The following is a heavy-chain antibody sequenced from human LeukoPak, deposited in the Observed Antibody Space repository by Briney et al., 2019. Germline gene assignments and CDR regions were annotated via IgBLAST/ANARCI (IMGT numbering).Heavy chain of an antibody. V-gene: IGHV4-59*01. CDR1: GGSISSYY. D-gene: IGHD6-6*01. J-gene: IGHJ5*02. CDR2: IYYSGNT. Sequence: PSETLSLTCTVSGGSISSYYWSWIRQPPGKGLEWIGYIYYSGNTNYNPSLKSRVTISVDTSKNQFSLKLSSVTAADTAVYYCASQYSSSSYWFDPWGQGTLVTVSS. CDR3: ASQYSSSSYWFDP.